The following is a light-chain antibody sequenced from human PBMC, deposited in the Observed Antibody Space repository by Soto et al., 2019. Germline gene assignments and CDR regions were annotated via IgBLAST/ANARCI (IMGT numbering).Light chain of an antibody. Sequence: EVVLTQSPVTLSLSPGERATLYCRASQSVSSYLAWYQQKPGQAPRLLIYGASTRATGSPDRFSGSGSGTDFTLTISRLEPEDFAVYYCQQYGSSPLTFGGGTRLQIK. CDR1: QSVSSY. V-gene: IGKV3-20*01. J-gene: IGKJ5*01. CDR3: QQYGSSPLT. CDR2: GAS.